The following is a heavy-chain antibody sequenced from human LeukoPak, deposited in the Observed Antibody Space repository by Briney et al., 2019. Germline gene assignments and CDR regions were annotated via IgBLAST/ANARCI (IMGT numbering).Heavy chain of an antibody. V-gene: IGHV5-51*01. CDR3: ARGFQTPRYYYGSGRPFDP. D-gene: IGHD3-10*01. CDR1: GYSFTSYW. J-gene: IGHJ5*02. CDR2: IYPGDSDT. Sequence: GESLKISCKGSGYSFTSYWIGWVRQMPGKGLEWMGIIYPGDSDTRYSPSFQGQVTISADKSISTAYLQWSSLKASDTAMYYCARGFQTPRYYYGSGRPFDPWGQGTLVTVSS.